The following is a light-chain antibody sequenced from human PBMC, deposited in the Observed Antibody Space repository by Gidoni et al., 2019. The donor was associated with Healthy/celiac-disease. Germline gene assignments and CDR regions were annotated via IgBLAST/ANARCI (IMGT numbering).Light chain of an antibody. CDR1: QSISSY. Sequence: DIQLTQSPSSLSESVRDRVTSTCRASQSISSYLNWYQQKPGKAPKLLLYAASSLQSGVPSRFSGSGSGTDFTLTISSLQPEDFATYYCQQSYSTPDFXQXTKLEIK. CDR2: AAS. CDR3: QQSYSTPD. J-gene: IGKJ2*01. V-gene: IGKV1-39*01.